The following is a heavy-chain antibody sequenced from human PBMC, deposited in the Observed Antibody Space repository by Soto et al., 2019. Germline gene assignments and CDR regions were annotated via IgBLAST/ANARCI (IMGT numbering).Heavy chain of an antibody. D-gene: IGHD1-1*01. V-gene: IGHV3-21*01. Sequence: PSETLSLTCAVSGGSISSGDYSWNWIRQPPGKGLEWVSSMSSSSNYTYYADSVKGRFTISRDNSKNTLYLQMNSLRAEDSAVYYCAQHAWFAPWGQGTLVTVSS. CDR3: AQHAWFAP. CDR2: MSSSSNYT. CDR1: GGSISSGDYS. J-gene: IGHJ5*02.